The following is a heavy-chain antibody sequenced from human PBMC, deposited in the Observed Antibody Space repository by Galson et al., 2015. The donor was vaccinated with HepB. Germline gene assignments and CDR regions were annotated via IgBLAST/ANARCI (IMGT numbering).Heavy chain of an antibody. CDR2: INPNSGGT. J-gene: IGHJ4*02. Sequence: SVTVSCKASGSTFTGYYMHWVRQAPGQGLEWMGWINPNSGGTNYAQKFQGWVTMTRDTSISTAYMELSRLRSDDTAVYYCARAPIHSSGWDHFDYWGQGTLVTVSS. V-gene: IGHV1-2*04. D-gene: IGHD6-19*01. CDR1: GSTFTGYY. CDR3: ARAPIHSSGWDHFDY.